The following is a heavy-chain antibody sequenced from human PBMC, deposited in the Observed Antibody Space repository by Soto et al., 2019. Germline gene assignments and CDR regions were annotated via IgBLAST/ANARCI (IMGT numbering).Heavy chain of an antibody. CDR3: ARHENFVHGDYGEAYYFDY. J-gene: IGHJ4*02. CDR1: GGSISSSSYY. CDR2: IYYSGST. Sequence: SETLSLTCTVSGGSISSSSYYWGWIRQPPGKGLEWIGSIYYSGSTYYNPALKSRVTISVDTSKNQFSLKLSSVTAADTAVYYCARHENFVHGDYGEAYYFDYWGQGTLVTVSS. V-gene: IGHV4-39*01. D-gene: IGHD4-17*01.